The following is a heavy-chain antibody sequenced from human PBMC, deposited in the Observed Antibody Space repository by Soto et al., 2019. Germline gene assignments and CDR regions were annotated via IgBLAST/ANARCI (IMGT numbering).Heavy chain of an antibody. V-gene: IGHV4-59*01. Sequence: QVQLQVSGPGLVKPSETLSLTCTVSGGSISSYYWSWIRQPPGKGLEWIGYIYYSGSTNYNPSLKSRVTISVDTSKDQFSLKLSSVTAADTAVYYCARETVGATTLIDYWGQGTLVTVSS. D-gene: IGHD1-26*01. J-gene: IGHJ4*02. CDR2: IYYSGST. CDR3: ARETVGATTLIDY. CDR1: GGSISSYY.